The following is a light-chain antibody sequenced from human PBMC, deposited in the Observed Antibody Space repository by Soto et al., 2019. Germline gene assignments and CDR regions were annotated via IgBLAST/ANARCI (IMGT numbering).Light chain of an antibody. Sequence: SLGAAVKLTCTLSSGHSSYAIAWHQQQPEKGPRYLMKLNSDGSHNKGDGIPDRFSGSSSGAERYLTISSLQSEDEADYYCQTWGTGTRGVFGGGTKLTVL. CDR3: QTWGTGTRGV. V-gene: IGLV4-69*01. CDR1: SGHSSYA. CDR2: LNSDGSH. J-gene: IGLJ3*02.